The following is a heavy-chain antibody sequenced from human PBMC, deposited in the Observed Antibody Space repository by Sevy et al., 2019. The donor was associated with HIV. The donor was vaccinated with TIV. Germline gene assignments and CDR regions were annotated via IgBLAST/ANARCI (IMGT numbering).Heavy chain of an antibody. CDR1: GFSFSSYW. CDR3: VREGLGGYSYSLDC. V-gene: IGHV3-7*01. J-gene: IGHJ4*02. Sequence: GGSLRLSCAASGFSFSSYWMTWVRQAPGKGLEWVATMNQDGTEKDYVDFVKGRFTISRDNTKTSLFLQMNSLSAEDTAVYYCVREGLGGYSYSLDCWGQGTLVTVSS. CDR2: MNQDGTEK. D-gene: IGHD5-18*01.